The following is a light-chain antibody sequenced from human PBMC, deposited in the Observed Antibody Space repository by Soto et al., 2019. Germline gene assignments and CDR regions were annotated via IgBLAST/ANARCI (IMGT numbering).Light chain of an antibody. CDR1: QGISSY. V-gene: IGKV1-9*01. CDR3: QQRA. Sequence: IQLTKSPSSLSASVGDRVTITCRASQGISSYLAWYQQKPGKAPNLLIYAASTLQSGVPSRFSGSGSGTDFTLTISSLQPEDFATYYCQQRAFGQGTKVDIK. CDR2: AAS. J-gene: IGKJ1*01.